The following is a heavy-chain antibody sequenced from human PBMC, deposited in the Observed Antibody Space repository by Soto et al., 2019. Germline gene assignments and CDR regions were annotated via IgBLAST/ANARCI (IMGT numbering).Heavy chain of an antibody. V-gene: IGHV3-49*03. Sequence: PGGALRLSCTASGFTFGDYAMSWFRQAPGKGQEWVGFIRSKAYGGTTEYAASVKSRFTISRDDSKSIAYLQMNSLKTEDTAVYYCTRSTGTTGYYYGMDVWGQGTTVTVSS. CDR1: GFTFGDYA. J-gene: IGHJ6*02. CDR3: TRSTGTTGYYYGMDV. D-gene: IGHD1-7*01. CDR2: IRSKAYGGTT.